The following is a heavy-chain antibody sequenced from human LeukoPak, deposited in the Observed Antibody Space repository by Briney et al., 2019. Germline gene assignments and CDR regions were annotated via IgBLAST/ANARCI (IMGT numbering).Heavy chain of an antibody. J-gene: IGHJ6*03. Sequence: GGSLRLSCTASGFTLSRYWMSWVRQAPGKGLAWVANIKEDGSEKFYVDSMKGRFTISRDNAKNSLYLQMNSLKTEDTAVYYCTRQTDYSSGWYYYYYMDVWGKGTTVTVSS. D-gene: IGHD6-19*01. CDR2: IKEDGSEK. V-gene: IGHV3-7*03. CDR3: TRQTDYSSGWYYYYYMDV. CDR1: GFTLSRYW.